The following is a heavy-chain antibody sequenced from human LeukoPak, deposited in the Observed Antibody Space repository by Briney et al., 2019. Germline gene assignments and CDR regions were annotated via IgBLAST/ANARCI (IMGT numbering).Heavy chain of an antibody. CDR1: GFTLSSYG. Sequence: GGSLRLSCAASGFTLSSYGMSWVRQAPGKGLEWVSAISGSDGGTYYADSVKGRFTISRDNAKNSLYLQMNSLRAEDTAVYYCARALWFGETFPAYWGQGTLVTVSS. D-gene: IGHD3-10*01. J-gene: IGHJ4*02. V-gene: IGHV3-23*01. CDR2: ISGSDGGT. CDR3: ARALWFGETFPAY.